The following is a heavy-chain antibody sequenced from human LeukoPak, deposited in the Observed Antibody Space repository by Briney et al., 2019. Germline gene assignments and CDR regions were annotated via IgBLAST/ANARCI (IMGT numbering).Heavy chain of an antibody. CDR3: AKDFGVGYSSSWYSGYYYYMDV. CDR2: IRYDGSNK. V-gene: IGHV3-30*02. D-gene: IGHD6-13*01. Sequence: GGSLRLSCAASGFTFSSYGMHWVRQAPGKGLEWVAFIRYDGSNKYYADSVKGRFTISRDNSKNTLYLQMNSLRAEDTAVYYCAKDFGVGYSSSWYSGYYYYMDVWGKGTTVTISS. J-gene: IGHJ6*03. CDR1: GFTFSSYG.